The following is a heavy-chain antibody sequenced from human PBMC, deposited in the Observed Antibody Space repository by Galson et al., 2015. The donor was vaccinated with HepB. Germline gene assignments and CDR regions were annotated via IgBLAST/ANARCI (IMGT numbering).Heavy chain of an antibody. D-gene: IGHD2-2*01. CDR2: INPNNGGT. CDR1: GYTFTAYY. Sequence: SCKASGYTFTAYYIHWVRQAPGQGLEWMGWINPNNGGTSSAQKFQGRVTMTRDTSISTVYMELSRLRSDDTAVYYCARDLCTSTRCSPPHNWHLDLWGRGTLVTVS. J-gene: IGHJ2*01. V-gene: IGHV1-2*02. CDR3: ARDLCTSTRCSPPHNWHLDL.